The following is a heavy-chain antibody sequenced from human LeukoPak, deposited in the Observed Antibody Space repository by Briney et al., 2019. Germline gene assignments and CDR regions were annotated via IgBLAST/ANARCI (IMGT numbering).Heavy chain of an antibody. D-gene: IGHD2-15*01. CDR2: INPSGGST. V-gene: IGHV1-46*01. Sequence: GASVKVSCKASGYTFTSYYMHWVRQAPGQGLEWMGIINPSGGSTSYAQKFQGRVTMTRDTSTSTVYMELSSLRSEDTAVYYCARGQHVVVVPDNWFDPWGQGTLVTVSS. CDR1: GYTFTSYY. J-gene: IGHJ5*02. CDR3: ARGQHVVVVPDNWFDP.